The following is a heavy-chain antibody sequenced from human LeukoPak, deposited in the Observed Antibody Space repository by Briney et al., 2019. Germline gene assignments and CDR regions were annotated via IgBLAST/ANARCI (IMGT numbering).Heavy chain of an antibody. J-gene: IGHJ4*02. V-gene: IGHV1-69*05. D-gene: IGHD6-13*01. CDR1: GGTFSSYA. Sequence: ASVKVSCKASGGTFSSYAISWVRQAPGQGLEWMGGIIPIFGTANYAQKFQGRVTITTDESTSTAYVELSSLRSEDTAVYYCASTAAAGTGDYWGQGTLVTVSS. CDR2: IIPIFGTA. CDR3: ASTAAAGTGDY.